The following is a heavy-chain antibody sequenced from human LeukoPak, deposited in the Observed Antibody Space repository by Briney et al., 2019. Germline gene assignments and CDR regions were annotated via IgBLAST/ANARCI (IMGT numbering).Heavy chain of an antibody. CDR1: GFTFSSYG. V-gene: IGHV3-30*18. J-gene: IGHJ4*02. Sequence: GGSLRLSCAVSGFTFSSYGMHWVRQAPGKGLEWVAVISYDGSKKYYVDSVKGRFTISRDNSKNTLYLQMNSLRAEDTAVYYCAKDPQSIAAAAHYWGQGTLVTASS. CDR2: ISYDGSKK. D-gene: IGHD6-13*01. CDR3: AKDPQSIAAAAHY.